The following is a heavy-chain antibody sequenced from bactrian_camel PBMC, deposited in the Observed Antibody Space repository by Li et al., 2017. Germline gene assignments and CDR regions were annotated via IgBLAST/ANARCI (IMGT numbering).Heavy chain of an antibody. CDR1: GDTASDSC. J-gene: IGHJ4*01. D-gene: IGHD7*01. CDR2: IVSDGTT. Sequence: HVQLVESGGDSVQAGGSLRLSCAVSGDTASDSCMGWFRQSPGKEKEGLASIVSDGTTDYAHSVKGLFTISQDKAKNTVYLQMNSLKPEDSAMYYCAAGRDSAGGVWCRNSDFPYMGQGTQVTVS. V-gene: IGHV3S53*01.